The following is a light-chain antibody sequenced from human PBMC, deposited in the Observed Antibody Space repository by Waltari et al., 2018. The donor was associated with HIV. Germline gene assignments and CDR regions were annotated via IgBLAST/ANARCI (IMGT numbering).Light chain of an antibody. CDR2: AAS. Sequence: DIQMNQSPSSLSASVGDRVIITCRASQSISTYLNWYQQKPGKAPKLLIYAASNLQSGVPSGFRGGGSGTDFSLTISSLQPEDFATYYCQQGYSSPYTFGQGTKVEIK. J-gene: IGKJ2*01. CDR3: QQGYSSPYT. CDR1: QSISTY. V-gene: IGKV1-39*01.